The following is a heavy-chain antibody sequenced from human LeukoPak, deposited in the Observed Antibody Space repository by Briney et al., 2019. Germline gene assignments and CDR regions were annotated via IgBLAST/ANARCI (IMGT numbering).Heavy chain of an antibody. V-gene: IGHV3-48*03. CDR2: ISSSGSTI. CDR1: GFTFSSYE. CDR3: ARFSGSYGVKTFDY. Sequence: GGSLRLSCAASGFTFSSYEMNWVRQAPGKGLEWVSYISSSGSTIYYADSVKGRFTISRDNAKNSLYLQMNSLRAEDTAVYYCARFSGSYGVKTFDYWGQGTLVTVSS. D-gene: IGHD1-26*01. J-gene: IGHJ4*02.